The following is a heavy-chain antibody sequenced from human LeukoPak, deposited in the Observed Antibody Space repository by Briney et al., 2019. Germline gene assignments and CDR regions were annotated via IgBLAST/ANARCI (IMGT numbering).Heavy chain of an antibody. D-gene: IGHD3-22*01. J-gene: IGHJ4*02. V-gene: IGHV3-9*01. Sequence: PGGSLRLSCAASGFTFSSYAMHWVRQAPGKGLEWVSGISWNSGSIGYADSVKGRFTISRDNAKNSLYLQMNSLRAEDTALYYCAKDKRNYYDSSGYSYYFDYWGQGTLVTVSS. CDR3: AKDKRNYYDSSGYSYYFDY. CDR1: GFTFSSYA. CDR2: ISWNSGSI.